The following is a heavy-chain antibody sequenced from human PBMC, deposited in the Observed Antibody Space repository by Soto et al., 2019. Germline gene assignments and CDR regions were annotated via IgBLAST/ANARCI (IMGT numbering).Heavy chain of an antibody. V-gene: IGHV3-11*01. D-gene: IGHD5-12*01. Sequence: QVQLVESGGGLVKPGGSLRLSCAASGFTFSDYYMSWIRQAPGKGLEWVSYISSGGSTIYYAASVKGRFTISRDNAKNSLYLQMSSLRAEDTAVYYCASRYWDGYDSHFYYGMDVWGQGTTVTVSS. CDR3: ASRYWDGYDSHFYYGMDV. J-gene: IGHJ6*02. CDR2: ISSGGSTI. CDR1: GFTFSDYY.